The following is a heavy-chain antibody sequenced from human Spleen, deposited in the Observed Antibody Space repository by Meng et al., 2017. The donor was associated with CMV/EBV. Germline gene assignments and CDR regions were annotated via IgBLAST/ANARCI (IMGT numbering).Heavy chain of an antibody. V-gene: IGHV1-18*04. CDR2: ISAYNGNT. Sequence: ASVKVSCKASGYTFTSYGITWVRQAPGQGLEWMGWISAYNGNTNYAQNLQGRVTMTTDTSTRTAYMELGSLRPDDTAVYYCARDTPTSPLEYWGQGTLVTVSS. J-gene: IGHJ4*02. CDR3: ARDTPTSPLEY. CDR1: GYTFTSYG.